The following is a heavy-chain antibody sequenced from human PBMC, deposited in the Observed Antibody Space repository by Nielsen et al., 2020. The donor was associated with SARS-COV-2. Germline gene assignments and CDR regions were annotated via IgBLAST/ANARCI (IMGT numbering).Heavy chain of an antibody. J-gene: IGHJ5*02. CDR1: GYTLTELS. V-gene: IGHV1-24*01. Sequence: ASVKVSCKVSGYTLTELSMHWVRQAPGKGLEWMGGFDPEDGETIYAQKFQGRVTMTEDTSTDTAYMELSSLRSEDTAVYYCATEKSDTAMVYNWFDPWGQGTPVTVSS. CDR3: ATEKSDTAMVYNWFDP. CDR2: FDPEDGET. D-gene: IGHD5-18*01.